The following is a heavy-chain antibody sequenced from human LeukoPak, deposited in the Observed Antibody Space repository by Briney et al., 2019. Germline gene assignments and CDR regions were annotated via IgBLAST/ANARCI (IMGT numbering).Heavy chain of an antibody. V-gene: IGHV3-11*01. Sequence: LGGSLRLSCTASGFSFSDYYMIWIRQAPGKGLEWVGYISTSGPTKYYADSVEGRFTIARDNAKNSLYLQMNSLRVEDTAVYYCARDGIGSTYDSSGYDIDYWGQGTLVIVSS. D-gene: IGHD3-22*01. J-gene: IGHJ4*02. CDR3: ARDGIGSTYDSSGYDIDY. CDR2: ISTSGPTK. CDR1: GFSFSDYY.